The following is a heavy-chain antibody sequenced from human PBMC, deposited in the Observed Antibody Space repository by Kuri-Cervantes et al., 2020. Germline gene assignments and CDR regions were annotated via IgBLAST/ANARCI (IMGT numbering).Heavy chain of an antibody. CDR1: GGSISSGDYY. V-gene: IGHV4-61*08. CDR3: ARTVDSSGYYFNWFDP. Sequence: GSLRLSCTVSGGSISSGDYYWSWIRQPPGKGLEWIGYIYYSGSTNYNPSLKSRVTISVDTSKNQFSLKLSSVTAADTAVYYCARTVDSSGYYFNWFDPWGQGTLVTVSS. J-gene: IGHJ5*02. D-gene: IGHD3-22*01. CDR2: IYYSGST.